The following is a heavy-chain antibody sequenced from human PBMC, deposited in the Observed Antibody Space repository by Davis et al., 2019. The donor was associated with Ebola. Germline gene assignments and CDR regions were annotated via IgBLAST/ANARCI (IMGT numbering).Heavy chain of an antibody. D-gene: IGHD2/OR15-2a*01. J-gene: IGHJ4*02. CDR3: ARNSRVYGTVDY. Sequence: GESLKISCAASGFTVSSNYMSWVRQAPGKGLEWVSVIYSGGSTYYADSVKGRFTISRDNSKNTLYLQMNSLRAADTAVYYCARNSRVYGTVDYWGQGTLVTVSS. CDR1: GFTVSSNY. V-gene: IGHV3-66*01. CDR2: IYSGGST.